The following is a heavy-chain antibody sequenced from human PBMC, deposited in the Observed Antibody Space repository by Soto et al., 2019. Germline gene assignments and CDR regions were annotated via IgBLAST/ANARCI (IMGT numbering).Heavy chain of an antibody. Sequence: ASVKVSCKASGYTFTSYAMHWVHQAPGQRLEWMGWINAGNGNTKYSQKFQGRVTITRDTSASTAYMELSSLRSEDTAVYYCARKVRFELDDYYYYGMDVWGQGTTVTVSS. CDR2: INAGNGNT. CDR3: ARKVRFELDDYYYYGMDV. CDR1: GYTFTSYA. D-gene: IGHD3-3*01. V-gene: IGHV1-3*01. J-gene: IGHJ6*02.